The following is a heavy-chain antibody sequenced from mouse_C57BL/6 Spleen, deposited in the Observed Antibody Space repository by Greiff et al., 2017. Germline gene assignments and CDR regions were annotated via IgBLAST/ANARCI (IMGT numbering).Heavy chain of an antibody. CDR3: ARAGSSLAWFAY. CDR1: GYAFTNYL. Sequence: QVQLKESGAELVRPGTSVKVSCKASGYAFTNYLIEWVKQRPGQGLEWIGVINPGSGGTNYNEKFKGKATLTADKSSSTAYMQLSSLTSEDSAVYFCARAGSSLAWFAYWGQGTLVTVSA. V-gene: IGHV1-54*01. CDR2: INPGSGGT. J-gene: IGHJ3*01. D-gene: IGHD1-1*01.